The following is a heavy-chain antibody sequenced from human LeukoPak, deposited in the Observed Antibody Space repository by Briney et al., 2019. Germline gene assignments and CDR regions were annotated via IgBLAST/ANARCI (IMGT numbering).Heavy chain of an antibody. J-gene: IGHJ1*01. D-gene: IGHD3-22*01. CDR3: AKDDPGEWYYYDSSGYSISKYFQH. V-gene: IGHV3-23*01. CDR2: ISGSGGST. Sequence: GGSLRLSCAASGFTFNSYAMSWVRQAPGKGLEWVSAISGSGGSTYYADSVKGRFTISRDNSKNTLYLQMNSLRAEDTAVYYCAKDDPGEWYYYDSSGYSISKYFQHWGQGTLVTVSS. CDR1: GFTFNSYA.